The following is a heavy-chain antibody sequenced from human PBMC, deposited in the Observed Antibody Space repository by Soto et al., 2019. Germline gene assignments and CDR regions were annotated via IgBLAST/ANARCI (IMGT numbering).Heavy chain of an antibody. CDR3: ARAKNHYVRNAYYGMDV. Sequence: QVQLVQSWAEVKKPGSSVKVYCTASGGTFSSYTISWVRQAPGQGPEWMGRIIPILGIANYAQKFQVRVTITADKSTSTAYMELSSHRSEDTAVYYCARAKNHYVRNAYYGMDVWGQGTTVTAS. D-gene: IGHD3-10*02. CDR1: GGTFSSYT. J-gene: IGHJ6*02. V-gene: IGHV1-69*02. CDR2: IIPILGIA.